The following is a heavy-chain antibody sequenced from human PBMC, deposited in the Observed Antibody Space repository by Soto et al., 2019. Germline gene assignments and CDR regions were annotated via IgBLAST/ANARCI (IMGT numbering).Heavy chain of an antibody. Sequence: SVKVSCKASGGTFSSYTISWVRQAPGQGLEWMGRIIPILGIANYAQKFQGRVTITADKSTSTAYMELSSLRSEDTAVYYCAGAYCSGGSCDADKLDYWGQGTLVTVSS. J-gene: IGHJ4*02. CDR3: AGAYCSGGSCDADKLDY. CDR1: GGTFSSYT. D-gene: IGHD2-15*01. V-gene: IGHV1-69*02. CDR2: IIPILGIA.